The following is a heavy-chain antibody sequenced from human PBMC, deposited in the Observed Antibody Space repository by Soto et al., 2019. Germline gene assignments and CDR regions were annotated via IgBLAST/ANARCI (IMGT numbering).Heavy chain of an antibody. D-gene: IGHD3-22*01. CDR1: GYSFTSYA. CDR3: ARQDPSAHSDPYYYDSSGNDY. Sequence: ASVKVSCKDSGYSFTSYALHSVRQAPGQRLQRILWSNAGNGNTIYSQKFQGSVTTTRDTSASTAYMELSSLRSEETAVYYCARQDPSAHSDPYYYDSSGNDYWAQGTLVSVSS. CDR2: SNAGNGNT. J-gene: IGHJ4*02. V-gene: IGHV1-3*01.